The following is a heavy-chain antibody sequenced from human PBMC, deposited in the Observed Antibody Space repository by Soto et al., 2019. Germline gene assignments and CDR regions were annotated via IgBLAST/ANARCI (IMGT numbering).Heavy chain of an antibody. D-gene: IGHD2-2*01. V-gene: IGHV1-2*04. CDR3: ARGGGGSSTLNLYCSSTSCPPNFDY. J-gene: IGHJ4*02. Sequence: GASVKVSCKASGYTFTGYYMHWVRQAPGQGLEWMGWINPNSGGTNYAQKFQGWVTMTRDTSISTAYMELSRLRSDDTAVYYCARGGGGSSTLNLYCSSTSCPPNFDYWGQGTLVTVSS. CDR1: GYTFTGYY. CDR2: INPNSGGT.